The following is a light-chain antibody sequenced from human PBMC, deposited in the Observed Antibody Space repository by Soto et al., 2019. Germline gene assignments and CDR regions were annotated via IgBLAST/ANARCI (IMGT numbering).Light chain of an antibody. Sequence: EIVLTQSPATLSLSPGERATLSYRDIQSVGSYFAWYQQKPGQAPRLLIYDASNRATGIPARFSGSGSGTDFTLTISSLEPDDFAVYYCQQRGNWPVTFGQGTKVDIK. CDR2: DAS. J-gene: IGKJ1*01. V-gene: IGKV3-11*01. CDR3: QQRGNWPVT. CDR1: QSVGSY.